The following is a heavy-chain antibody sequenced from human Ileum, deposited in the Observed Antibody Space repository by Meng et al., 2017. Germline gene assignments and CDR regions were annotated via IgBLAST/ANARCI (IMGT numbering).Heavy chain of an antibody. CDR2: ISGSGDST. D-gene: IGHD1-26*01. J-gene: IGHJ4*02. V-gene: IGHV3-23*01. CDR3: AKISYRFFDS. CDR1: GFSFSTYA. Sequence: GESLKISCAASGFSFSTYAMTWVRQAPGKGLDYITFISGSGDSTHYADSVKGRFSISRDNSRDTLYLQMDSLRAEDTAVYYCAKISYRFFDSWGQGTLVTVSS.